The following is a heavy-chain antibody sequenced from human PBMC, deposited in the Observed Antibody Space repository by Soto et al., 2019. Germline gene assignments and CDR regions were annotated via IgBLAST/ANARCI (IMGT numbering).Heavy chain of an antibody. J-gene: IGHJ4*02. CDR3: ARTLGGTVVTSPFDY. D-gene: IGHD2-15*01. Sequence: SETLSLTCTVSGGSISSYYWSWIRQPPGKGLEWIGYIYYSGSTNYNPSLKSRVTISVDTSKNQFSLKLSSVTAADTAVYYCARTLGGTVVTSPFDYWGQGTLVTVSS. CDR2: IYYSGST. V-gene: IGHV4-59*01. CDR1: GGSISSYY.